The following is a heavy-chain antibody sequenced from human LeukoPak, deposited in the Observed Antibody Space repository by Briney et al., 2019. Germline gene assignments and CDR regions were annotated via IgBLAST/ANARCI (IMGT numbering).Heavy chain of an antibody. D-gene: IGHD5-18*01. J-gene: IGHJ3*02. CDR1: RGTIGSFY. CDR2: IYLTGAT. CDR3: ARHDRGTAMVLDAVDI. Sequence: PSETLSLTCTVSRGTIGSFYWSWIRQSPGNRLEWIGSIYLTGATNYNPSLKTRVTISLNTAKTQLLLKLNSVTAADTALHYCARHDRGTAMVLDAVDIWGQGTMVTVSS. V-gene: IGHV4-59*08.